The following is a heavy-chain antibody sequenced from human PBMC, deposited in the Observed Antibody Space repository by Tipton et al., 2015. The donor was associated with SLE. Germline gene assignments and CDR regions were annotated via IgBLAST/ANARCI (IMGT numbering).Heavy chain of an antibody. CDR1: GFSISSGYY. D-gene: IGHD1-7*01. CDR3: ARVFITGTSRGWVDI. CDR2: MYDSGST. J-gene: IGHJ3*02. Sequence: TLSLTCNVYGFSISSGYYWGWIRQSPGKGLEWIQNMYDSGSTYYNPSLKSRVTMSIDRSKNQFSLKLTSVTAADTAVYYCARVFITGTSRGWVDIWGQGTMVTVSS. V-gene: IGHV4-38-2*02.